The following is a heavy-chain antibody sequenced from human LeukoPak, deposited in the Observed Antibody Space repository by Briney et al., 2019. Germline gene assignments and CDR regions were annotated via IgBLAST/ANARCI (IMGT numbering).Heavy chain of an antibody. Sequence: GGSLRLSCVASGFTFSSYAMSWVRQAPGKGLEWVSGISGSGGRTDYADSVKGRFTVSRDNAKNSLYLQMNSLRDEDTAVYYCAREEVDCGGDCLDYWGQGSQVTVSS. CDR1: GFTFSSYA. CDR3: AREEVDCGGDCLDY. J-gene: IGHJ4*02. CDR2: ISGSGGRT. V-gene: IGHV3-23*01. D-gene: IGHD2-21*02.